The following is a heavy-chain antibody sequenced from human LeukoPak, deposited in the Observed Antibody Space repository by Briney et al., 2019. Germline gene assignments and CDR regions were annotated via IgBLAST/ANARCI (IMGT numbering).Heavy chain of an antibody. Sequence: GGSLRLSCAASGFTFSSYSMKWVRQAPGKGLEWVSSISSSSSYIYYADSVKGRFTISRDNAKNSLYLQMNSLRAEDTAVYYCAREAGYPMGAFDIWGQGTMVTVSS. V-gene: IGHV3-21*01. J-gene: IGHJ3*02. CDR1: GFTFSSYS. CDR3: AREAGYPMGAFDI. D-gene: IGHD5-12*01. CDR2: ISSSSSYI.